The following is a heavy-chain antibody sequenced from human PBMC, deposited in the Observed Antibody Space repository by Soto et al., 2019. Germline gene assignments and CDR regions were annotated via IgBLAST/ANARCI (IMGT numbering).Heavy chain of an antibody. CDR1: GYSFTSYW. Sequence: GESLKISCKGSGYSFTSYWIGWVRQMPGKGLEWMGIIYPGDSDTRYSPSFQGQVTISADKSISTAYLQWSSLKASDTAMYYCARNRYCSGGSCYEPRPDYWGQGTLVTVSS. D-gene: IGHD2-15*01. V-gene: IGHV5-51*01. CDR2: IYPGDSDT. J-gene: IGHJ4*02. CDR3: ARNRYCSGGSCYEPRPDY.